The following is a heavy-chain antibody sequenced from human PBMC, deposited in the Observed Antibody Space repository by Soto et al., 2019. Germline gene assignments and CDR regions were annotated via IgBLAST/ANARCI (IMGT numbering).Heavy chain of an antibody. V-gene: IGHV3-30*18. D-gene: IGHD1-26*01. CDR1: GFTFSNYG. CDR3: AKEAAWENWYLGH. Sequence: QVQLVESGGGVVQPGRSLRLSCAASGFTFSNYGMHWVRQAPGKGLEWVAVIGREGRVTHAADSVKGRFTISRDNFKHTLYLQMTSLRIDDTALYYCAKEAAWENWYLGHWGRGSLVTVSS. J-gene: IGHJ2*01. CDR2: IGREGRVT.